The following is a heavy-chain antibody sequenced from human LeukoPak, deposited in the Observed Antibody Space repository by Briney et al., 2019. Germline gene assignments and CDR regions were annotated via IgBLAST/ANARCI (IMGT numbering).Heavy chain of an antibody. V-gene: IGHV4-61*02. CDR2: IHTSGNT. CDR1: GDSISSGSYY. CDR3: VRDCNCDYFDY. J-gene: IGHJ4*02. Sequence: SETLSLTCIVSGDSISSGSYYWTWLRQPAGKGLEWIGRIHTSGNTNYSPSLKSRVTISRDTSKNQFSLRLTAVTAADTAVYYCVRDCNCDYFDYWGQGTLVTVSS. D-gene: IGHD1-20*01.